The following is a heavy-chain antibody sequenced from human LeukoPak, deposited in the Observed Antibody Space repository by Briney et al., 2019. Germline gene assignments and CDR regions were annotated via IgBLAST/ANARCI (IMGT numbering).Heavy chain of an antibody. V-gene: IGHV3-48*01. D-gene: IGHD3-3*01. CDR1: GFTFSSYS. Sequence: GGSLRLSCAASGFTFSSYSMKWLRQAPGKGLEWVSYISSSSSTIYYAHSVKGRFPIPRDNAKNSLYLQMNSLRAEDTAVYYCARGQDYDFWSGYNWFDPWGQGTLVTVSS. CDR2: ISSSSSTI. J-gene: IGHJ5*02. CDR3: ARGQDYDFWSGYNWFDP.